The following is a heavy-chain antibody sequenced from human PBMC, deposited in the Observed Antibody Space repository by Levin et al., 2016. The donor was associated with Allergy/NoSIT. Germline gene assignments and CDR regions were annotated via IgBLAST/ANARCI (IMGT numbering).Heavy chain of an antibody. D-gene: IGHD6-13*01. Sequence: GESLKISCAASGFTFSSYSMNWVRQAPGKGLEWVSSISSSSSYIYYADSVKGRFTISRDNAKNSLYLQMNSLRAEDTAVYYCARATLQYSSSRKWSYYGMDVWGQGTTVTVSS. J-gene: IGHJ6*02. V-gene: IGHV3-21*01. CDR2: ISSSSSYI. CDR1: GFTFSSYS. CDR3: ARATLQYSSSRKWSYYGMDV.